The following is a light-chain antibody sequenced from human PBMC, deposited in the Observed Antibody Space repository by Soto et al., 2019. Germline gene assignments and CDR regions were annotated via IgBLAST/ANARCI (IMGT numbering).Light chain of an antibody. V-gene: IGKV3-11*01. CDR2: DAS. Sequence: EILLTQSPATLSLSPGERATLSCRASQSVRSSLAWYQQKPGQAPRLLIYDASTRATGIPDRFSGSGSEKEFTINISNLEPEDFAVYYCQQRSSSPWTFGQGAKVEIK. CDR1: QSVRSS. J-gene: IGKJ1*01. CDR3: QQRSSSPWT.